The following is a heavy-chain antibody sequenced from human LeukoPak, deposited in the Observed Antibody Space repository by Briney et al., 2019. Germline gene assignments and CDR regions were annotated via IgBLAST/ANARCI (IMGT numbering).Heavy chain of an antibody. CDR2: MNPNSGDT. J-gene: IGHJ6*03. CDR1: GYTFTSYD. Sequence: ASVKVSCKASGYTFTSYDINWVRQATGQGLEWMGWMNPNSGDTGYPQKFQGRVTITRNTSITTAYMELSSLRSEDTAVYYCARGDSGLYYYYYYMDVWGKGTTVTVSS. V-gene: IGHV1-8*01. CDR3: ARGDSGLYYYYYYMDV. D-gene: IGHD6-19*01.